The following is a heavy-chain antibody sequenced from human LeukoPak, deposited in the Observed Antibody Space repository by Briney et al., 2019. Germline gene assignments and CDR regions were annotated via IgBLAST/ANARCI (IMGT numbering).Heavy chain of an antibody. CDR1: GGSISSYY. V-gene: IGHV4-4*07. Sequence: SETLSLTCSVSGGSISSYYSSWIRQPAGGGLEWVGRIFPSGSKNYNPSLKGRVPMSVTTSKNQFSLKLGSVTAAGTAVYYSARVADYALKDWGQGTLVTVSS. D-gene: IGHD4-17*01. CDR2: IFPSGSK. J-gene: IGHJ4*02. CDR3: ARVADYALKD.